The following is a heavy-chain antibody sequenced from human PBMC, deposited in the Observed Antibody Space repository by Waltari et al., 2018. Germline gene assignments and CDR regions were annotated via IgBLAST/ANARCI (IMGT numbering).Heavy chain of an antibody. CDR2: IYYSGST. V-gene: IGHV4-59*01. D-gene: IGHD3-3*01. CDR3: ARAAAFWEWDRSWRDAFDI. Sequence: QVQLQESGPGLVKPSETLSLTCTVSGGSISSYYWSWIRQPPGKGLEWIGYIYYSGSTNYNPSLKSRVTISVDTSKNQFSLKLSSVTAADTAVYYCARAAAFWEWDRSWRDAFDIWGQGTMVTVSS. CDR1: GGSISSYY. J-gene: IGHJ3*02.